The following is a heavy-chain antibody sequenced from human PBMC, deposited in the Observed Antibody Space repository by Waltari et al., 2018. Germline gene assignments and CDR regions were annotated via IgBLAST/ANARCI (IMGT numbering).Heavy chain of an antibody. J-gene: IGHJ4*02. Sequence: QVQLVQSGAEVKKPGSSVKVSCKASGGTFSSYAIRWVRQAPGQGLEWMGGIIPILGIANYAQKFQGRVTITADKSTSTAYMELSSLRSEDTAVYYCARDSGGMITFGGVIVSRFDYWGQGTLVTVSS. V-gene: IGHV1-69*10. CDR1: GGTFSSYA. CDR2: IIPILGIA. CDR3: ARDSGGMITFGGVIVSRFDY. D-gene: IGHD3-16*02.